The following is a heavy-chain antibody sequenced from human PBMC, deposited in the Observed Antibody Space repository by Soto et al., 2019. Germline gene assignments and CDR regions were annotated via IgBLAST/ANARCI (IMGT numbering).Heavy chain of an antibody. CDR2: INARGSI. Sequence: QVQLQQWGAGPLRPLETLSLTCGVSGGSFRGYYWAWIRQSPGKGLEWIGEINARGSINYNTSRKSPVSSAIDTSKNHYSMNMRSVTAADTSVYYCARESHDILSGPPWVWYFDPWGRCTLFTVSS. V-gene: IGHV4-34*01. CDR3: ARESHDILSGPPWVWYFDP. CDR1: GGSFRGYY. J-gene: IGHJ2*01. D-gene: IGHD3-9*01.